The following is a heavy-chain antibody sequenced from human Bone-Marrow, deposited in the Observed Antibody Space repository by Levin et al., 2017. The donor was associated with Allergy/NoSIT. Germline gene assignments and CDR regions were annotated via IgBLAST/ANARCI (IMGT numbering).Heavy chain of an antibody. CDR2: IFHNGST. Sequence: NPSETLSLTCTVSGDSFSGRNWWSWVRQPPGKGLEWIGEIFHNGSTSYNPSLKSRVTISEDKSKNQFSLRLSSVTAADTAVYYCAGVPVAVLGPTSWFDPWGQGTLVTVSS. J-gene: IGHJ5*02. CDR3: AGVPVAVLGPTSWFDP. V-gene: IGHV4-4*02. D-gene: IGHD1-26*01. CDR1: GDSFSGRNW.